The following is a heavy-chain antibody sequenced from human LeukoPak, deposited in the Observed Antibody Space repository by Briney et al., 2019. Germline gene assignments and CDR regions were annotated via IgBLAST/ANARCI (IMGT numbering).Heavy chain of an antibody. D-gene: IGHD3-10*01. CDR3: AKALWFGDFAAFDI. Sequence: PGGSLRLSCAASGFTFDDYAMHWVRQAPGKGLEGVSGISWNSGSIGYADSVKGRFTISRDNAKNSLYLQMNSLRAEDTALYYCAKALWFGDFAAFDIWGQGTMVTVSS. J-gene: IGHJ3*02. CDR2: ISWNSGSI. V-gene: IGHV3-9*01. CDR1: GFTFDDYA.